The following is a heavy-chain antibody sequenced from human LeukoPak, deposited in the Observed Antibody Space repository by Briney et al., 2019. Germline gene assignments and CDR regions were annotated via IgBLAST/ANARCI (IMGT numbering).Heavy chain of an antibody. D-gene: IGHD6-13*01. Sequence: SETLSLTCTVSGGSLSSSLYYWGWIRQPPGKGLEWIGYIYHSGSTYYNPSLKSRVTISVDRSKNQFSLKLSSVTAADTAVYYCARDSAAAGYGNDYWGQGTLVTVSS. V-gene: IGHV4-39*07. CDR2: IYHSGST. CDR3: ARDSAAAGYGNDY. CDR1: GGSLSSSLYY. J-gene: IGHJ4*02.